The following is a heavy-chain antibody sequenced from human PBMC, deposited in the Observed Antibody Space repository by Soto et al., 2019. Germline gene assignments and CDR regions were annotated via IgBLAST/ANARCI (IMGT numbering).Heavy chain of an antibody. CDR3: ARAPPYYYYDSSGYYSFDY. Sequence: SVKVSCKASGGTFSSYAISWVRQAPGQGLEWMGGIIPIFGTANYAQKFQGRVTITADKSASTAYMELSSLRSEDTAVYYCARAPPYYYYDSSGYYSFDYWGQGTLVTVSS. D-gene: IGHD3-22*01. V-gene: IGHV1-69*06. J-gene: IGHJ4*02. CDR1: GGTFSSYA. CDR2: IIPIFGTA.